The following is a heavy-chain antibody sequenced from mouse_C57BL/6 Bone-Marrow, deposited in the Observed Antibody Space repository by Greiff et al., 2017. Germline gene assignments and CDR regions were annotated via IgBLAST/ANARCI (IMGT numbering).Heavy chain of an antibody. V-gene: IGHV1-22*01. J-gene: IGHJ4*01. CDR1: GYTFTDYN. D-gene: IGHD1-1*01. Sequence: EVQLQQSGPELVKPGASVKMSCKASGYTFTDYNMYWVKQSHGKSLEWIGYINPNNGGTSYNQKFKGKATLTVTKSSSTAYMELRSLTSEDSAVYYCARAFNYGSFYAMDYWGQGTSVTVSS. CDR3: ARAFNYGSFYAMDY. CDR2: INPNNGGT.